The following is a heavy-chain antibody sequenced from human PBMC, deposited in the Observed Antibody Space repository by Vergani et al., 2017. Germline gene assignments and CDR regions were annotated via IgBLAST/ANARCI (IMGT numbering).Heavy chain of an antibody. CDR3: ARVGSIFGVVPMDV. Sequence: QVQLVQSGAEVKKPGSSVKVSCKASGGTFSSYTISWVRQAPGQGLEWMGRIISILGIANYAQKFQGRVTITADKSTSTAYMELSSLRAEDTAVYYCARVGSIFGVVPMDVWGQGTTVTVSS. CDR2: IISILGIA. V-gene: IGHV1-69*02. CDR1: GGTFSSYT. D-gene: IGHD3-3*01. J-gene: IGHJ6*02.